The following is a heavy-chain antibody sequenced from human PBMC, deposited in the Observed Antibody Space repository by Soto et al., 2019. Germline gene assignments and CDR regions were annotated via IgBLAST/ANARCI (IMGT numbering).Heavy chain of an antibody. CDR2: IYYSGST. J-gene: IGHJ4*02. CDR1: GGSISSGGYY. CDR3: AGGNIVVVPAAKETFDY. V-gene: IGHV4-31*03. Sequence: QVQLQESGPGLVKPSQTLSLTCTVSGGSISSGGYYWSWIRQHPGKGLEWIGYIYYSGSTYYNPSLKSRVTISVDTSKNQFSLKLSSVTAADTAVYYCAGGNIVVVPAAKETFDYWGQGTLVTVSS. D-gene: IGHD2-2*01.